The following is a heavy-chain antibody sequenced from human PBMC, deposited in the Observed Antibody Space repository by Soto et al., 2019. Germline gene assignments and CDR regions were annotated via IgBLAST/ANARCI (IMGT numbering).Heavy chain of an antibody. CDR1: GFSFSIYG. CDR3: AKDSGQRYYSDSSGYFRD. Sequence: GGSLRLSCAASGFSFSIYGMTWVRLAPGRGLEWVSSISSTGGSTYRADSVKGRFTISRDNSKSTLYLQMNSLRAEDTAIYYCAKDSGQRYYSDSSGYFRDWVQGTLVTVPQ. D-gene: IGHD3-22*01. CDR2: ISSTGGST. J-gene: IGHJ4*02. V-gene: IGHV3-23*01.